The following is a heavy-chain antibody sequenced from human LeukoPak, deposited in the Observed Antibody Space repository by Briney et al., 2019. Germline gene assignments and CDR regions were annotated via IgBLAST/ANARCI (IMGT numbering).Heavy chain of an antibody. V-gene: IGHV3-66*01. CDR2: IYSGGST. Sequence: PGGPLRLSCAASGFTVSSNYMSWVRQAPGKGLEWVSVIYSGGSTYYADSVKGRFTISRDNSKNTLYLQINSLRAEDTAVYYCARGPFGELFYGMDVWGQGTTVTVSS. D-gene: IGHD3-10*01. CDR1: GFTVSSNY. CDR3: ARGPFGELFYGMDV. J-gene: IGHJ6*02.